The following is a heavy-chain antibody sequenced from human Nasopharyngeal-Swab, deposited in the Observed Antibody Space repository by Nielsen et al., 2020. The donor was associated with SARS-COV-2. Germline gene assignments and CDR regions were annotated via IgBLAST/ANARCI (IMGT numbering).Heavy chain of an antibody. CDR2: INSDGSST. V-gene: IGHV3-74*01. D-gene: IGHD6-19*01. CDR1: GFTFSSYW. CDR3: ARSTYGYSSGWYPLSY. J-gene: IGHJ4*02. Sequence: GGSLRLSCAASGFTFSSYWMHWVRQAPGKGLVWVSRINSDGSSTSYADSVKGRFTISRDNTKNTLYLQMNSLRAEDTAVYYCARSTYGYSSGWYPLSYWGQGTLVTVSS.